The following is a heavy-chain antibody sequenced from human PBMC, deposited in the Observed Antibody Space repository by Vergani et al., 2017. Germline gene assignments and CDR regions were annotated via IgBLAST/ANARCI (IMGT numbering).Heavy chain of an antibody. Sequence: QVQLQESGPGLVKPSETLSLTCTVSGASVNSYYWSWIRQPPGKGLEWMGYVSFRGDTLYDPSVKGRMTISLNTSSNQFSLTLTSVTAADTAVYYCASATRSGQRADRWGQGVLVTVTS. CDR2: VSFRGDT. CDR1: GASVNSYY. D-gene: IGHD1-26*01. J-gene: IGHJ5*02. V-gene: IGHV4-59*02. CDR3: ASATRSGQRADR.